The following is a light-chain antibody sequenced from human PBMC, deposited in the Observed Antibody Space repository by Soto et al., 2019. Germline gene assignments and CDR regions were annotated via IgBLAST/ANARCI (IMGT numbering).Light chain of an antibody. CDR1: QTINNY. CDR3: QQSYSPLRT. Sequence: DIQMTQSPSSLSASVGDRVTIACRASQTINNYLNWYQLKPGKAPILLIIGASSLRTGATSRFSGNGSATAFTLTIDSLQPEVTATYCCQQSYSPLRTFGQGTKLEI. J-gene: IGKJ2*01. V-gene: IGKV1-39*01. CDR2: GAS.